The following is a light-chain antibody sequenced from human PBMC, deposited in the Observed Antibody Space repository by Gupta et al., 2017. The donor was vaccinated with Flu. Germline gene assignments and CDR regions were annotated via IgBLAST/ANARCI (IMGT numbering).Light chain of an antibody. CDR3: QIWDSLSDYMA. CDR1: NIERKS. V-gene: IGLV3-21*02. Sequence: SYVLTQPPSESVAPGQTARITCGGDNIERKSVRWYQHQPGQTPVLVVYDDTDRPSGIPERFSGSNSGNTATLTISRVEAGDEADYYCQIWDSLSDYMAFGGGTKLTVL. J-gene: IGLJ2*01. CDR2: DDT.